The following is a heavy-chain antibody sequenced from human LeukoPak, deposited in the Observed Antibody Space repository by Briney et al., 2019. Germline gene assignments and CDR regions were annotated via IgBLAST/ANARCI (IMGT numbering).Heavy chain of an antibody. CDR1: GYTFISYG. V-gene: IGHV1-18*01. Sequence: ASVKVSCKASGYTFISYGISWVRQAPGQGLEWLGWISAYNGNTNYAQKLQGRVTMTTDTSTSTAYMELRSLRSDDTAVYYCASPRFGYYYGMDVWGQGTTVTVSS. CDR2: ISAYNGNT. D-gene: IGHD3-10*02. CDR3: ASPRFGYYYGMDV. J-gene: IGHJ6*02.